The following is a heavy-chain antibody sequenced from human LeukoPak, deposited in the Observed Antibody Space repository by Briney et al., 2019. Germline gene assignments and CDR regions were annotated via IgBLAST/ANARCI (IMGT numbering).Heavy chain of an antibody. V-gene: IGHV3-23*01. Sequence: SGGSLRLSCAASGFLFSNYNMNWVRQAPGKGLEWVSAISGSGGSTYYADSVKGRFTISRDNSKNTLYLQMNSLRAEDTAVYYCAKDLELGYCSSTSCYEDVDYWGQGTLVTVSS. CDR1: GFLFSNYN. CDR3: AKDLELGYCSSTSCYEDVDY. CDR2: ISGSGGST. J-gene: IGHJ4*02. D-gene: IGHD2-2*01.